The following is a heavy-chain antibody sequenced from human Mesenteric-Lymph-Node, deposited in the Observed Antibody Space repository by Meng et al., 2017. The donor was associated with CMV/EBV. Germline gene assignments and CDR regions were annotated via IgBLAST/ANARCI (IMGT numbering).Heavy chain of an antibody. D-gene: IGHD5-18*01. CDR3: ARRLVTLYSYGRGYFDS. CDR2: IYYSGST. J-gene: IGHJ4*02. Sequence: SFSGGPSHWDWIRQSPGKGLEWIGSIYYSGSTDYNPSLKRRITMSVDTSTHQFYLRLRSVTAADTAVYYCARRLVTLYSYGRGYFDSWGQGTLVTVSS. CDR1: SFSGGPSH. V-gene: IGHV4-39*01.